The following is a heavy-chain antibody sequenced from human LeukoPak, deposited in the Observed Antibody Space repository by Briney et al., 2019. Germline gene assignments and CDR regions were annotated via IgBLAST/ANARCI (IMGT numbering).Heavy chain of an antibody. Sequence: PSQTLSLTCTVSGGSISSGGYYWSWIRQHPGKGLEWIGYIYYSGSTYYNPSLKSRVTISVDTSKNQFSPKLSSVTAADTAVYYCARGSLGYSYGYKDYWGQGTLVTVSS. CDR1: GGSISSGGYY. D-gene: IGHD5-18*01. V-gene: IGHV4-31*03. J-gene: IGHJ4*02. CDR3: ARGSLGYSYGYKDY. CDR2: IYYSGST.